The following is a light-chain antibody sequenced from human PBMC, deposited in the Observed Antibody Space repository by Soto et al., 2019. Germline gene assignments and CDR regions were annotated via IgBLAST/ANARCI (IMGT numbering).Light chain of an antibody. CDR2: GAS. Sequence: IVLTQSPGTLSLSPGERATLSCRASQSVSSSFLAWYQQKPGQAPRLLIYGASSRATGIPDRFSGSGSGTDFTLTISRLEPEDFAMYYCQQYGSSPPITFGQGTRLEI. V-gene: IGKV3-20*01. J-gene: IGKJ5*01. CDR3: QQYGSSPPIT. CDR1: QSVSSSF.